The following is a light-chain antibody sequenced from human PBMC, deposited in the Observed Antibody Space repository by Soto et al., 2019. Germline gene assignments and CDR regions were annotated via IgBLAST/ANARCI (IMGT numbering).Light chain of an antibody. J-gene: IGKJ1*01. V-gene: IGKV1-5*01. CDR3: QQYTSYSWT. CDR2: DAS. CDR1: QSINSW. Sequence: DIQMTQSPSTLSASVGDRVTITCRASQSINSWLAWYQQKPGKAPQILIYDASTLKNGVPSRFSASGSGTEFTLIISSLQPDDCATYYCQQYTSYSWTFGQGTKVEI.